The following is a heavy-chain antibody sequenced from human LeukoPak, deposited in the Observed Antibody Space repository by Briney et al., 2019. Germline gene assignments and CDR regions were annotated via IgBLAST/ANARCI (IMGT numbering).Heavy chain of an antibody. CDR2: IYTSGST. D-gene: IGHD2-15*01. CDR3: ARDGSAPTYNWFDP. J-gene: IGHJ5*02. CDR1: GGSISSYY. V-gene: IGHV4-4*07. Sequence: PSETLSLTCTVSGGSISSYYWSWIRQPAGKGLEWIGRIYTSGSTNYNPSLKSRVTMSVDTSKNQFSLKLSSVTAADTAVYYCARDGSAPTYNWFDPWGQGTLVTVSS.